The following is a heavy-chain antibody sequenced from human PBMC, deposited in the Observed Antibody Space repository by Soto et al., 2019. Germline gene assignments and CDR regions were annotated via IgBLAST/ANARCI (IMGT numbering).Heavy chain of an antibody. D-gene: IGHD4-17*01. CDR2: IIPALGTT. V-gene: IGHV1-69*08. CDR3: ARPDFGDYWYFAL. J-gene: IGHJ2*01. Sequence: QDQLVQSGAEVKKPGSSVKVSCKAFGGPFSSHTFSWVRQALGQGLEWMGRIIPALGTTTYAQKFQGRVTITADESVTTVYMELNSRRTEDTGVYYCARPDFGDYWYFALWGRGTLVTVSS. CDR1: GGPFSSHT.